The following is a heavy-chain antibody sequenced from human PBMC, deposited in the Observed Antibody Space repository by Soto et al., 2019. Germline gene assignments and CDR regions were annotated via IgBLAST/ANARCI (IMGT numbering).Heavy chain of an antibody. D-gene: IGHD1-26*01. J-gene: IGHJ6*02. Sequence: EVQLVESGGGFVQPGGSLRLSCVASRFSFTNAWMSWVRQAPGKGPEWVGRIKRKTDGGTADYAGPVNGRFTISRDDSQNTLYLHMDSLKTEDTARYHCTTDIGIYGLDVWGQGTPVTVSS. V-gene: IGHV3-15*01. CDR1: RFSFTNAW. CDR3: TTDIGIYGLDV. CDR2: IKRKTDGGTA.